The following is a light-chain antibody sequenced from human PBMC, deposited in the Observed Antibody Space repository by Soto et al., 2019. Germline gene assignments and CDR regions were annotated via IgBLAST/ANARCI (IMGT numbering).Light chain of an antibody. Sequence: EIQMTQSPSTLSASVGDRVTITCRASQSISSWLAWYQQKPGKAPKLVIYKASSLQSGVPSRFSGSASGTEFTLTITGLQPDDFATYYCQQYNSYSLTFGGGTKVEIK. J-gene: IGKJ4*01. CDR1: QSISSW. CDR2: KAS. V-gene: IGKV1-5*03. CDR3: QQYNSYSLT.